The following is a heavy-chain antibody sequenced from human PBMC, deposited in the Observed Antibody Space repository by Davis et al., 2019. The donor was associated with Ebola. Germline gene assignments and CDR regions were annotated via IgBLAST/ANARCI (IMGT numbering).Heavy chain of an antibody. Sequence: AASVKVSCKASGYTFTGYYMHWVRQAPGQGLEWMGRINPNSGGTNYAQKFQGRVTMTRDTSISTAYMELSRLRSDDTAVYYCASPTGPSSGWYWFDPWGQGTLVTVSS. CDR1: GYTFTGYY. V-gene: IGHV1-2*06. CDR3: ASPTGPSSGWYWFDP. J-gene: IGHJ5*02. CDR2: INPNSGGT. D-gene: IGHD6-19*01.